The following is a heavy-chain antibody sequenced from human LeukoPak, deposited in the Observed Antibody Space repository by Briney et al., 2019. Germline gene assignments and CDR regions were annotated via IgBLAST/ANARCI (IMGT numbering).Heavy chain of an antibody. CDR3: ARQGSGNYLSPVNY. V-gene: IGHV4-39*01. Sequence: PSETLSLTCTVSGGSISSSSYYWGWIRQPPGRGLEWIGTIYYSGSTYYNPSLKSRVTISVDTSKNQFSLKLSSVTAADTAVYYCARQGSGNYLSPVNYWGQGTLVTVSS. CDR2: IYYSGST. J-gene: IGHJ4*02. CDR1: GGSISSSSYY. D-gene: IGHD1-26*01.